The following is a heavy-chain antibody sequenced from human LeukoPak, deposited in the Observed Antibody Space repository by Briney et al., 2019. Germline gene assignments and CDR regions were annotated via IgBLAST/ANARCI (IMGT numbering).Heavy chain of an antibody. J-gene: IGHJ4*02. D-gene: IGHD6-13*01. Sequence: TETLSLTCTVSGGSISSYYWSWIRQPPGKGLEWIGYIYYSGSTNYNPSLKSRVTISVDTSKNQFSLKLSSVTAADTAVYYCARHQGARTAAGYWGQGTLVTVSS. CDR3: ARHQGARTAAGY. CDR1: GGSISSYY. CDR2: IYYSGST. V-gene: IGHV4-59*01.